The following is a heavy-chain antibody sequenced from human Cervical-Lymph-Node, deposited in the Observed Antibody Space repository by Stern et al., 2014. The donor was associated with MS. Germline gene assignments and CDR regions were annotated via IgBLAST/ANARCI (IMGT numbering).Heavy chain of an antibody. J-gene: IGHJ6*02. CDR2: IWDDGSNK. CDR1: GFTFSSYG. CDR3: ARSSSPSPYYYYGMDV. D-gene: IGHD6-13*01. V-gene: IGHV3-33*01. Sequence: QVQLVESGGGVVQPGRSLRLSCAASGFTFSSYGMHWVRQAPGKELEWVAVIWDDGSNKYYADSVKVRFTISRDNSKNTLYLQMNSLRAEDTAVYYCARSSSPSPYYYYGMDVWGQGTTVTVSS.